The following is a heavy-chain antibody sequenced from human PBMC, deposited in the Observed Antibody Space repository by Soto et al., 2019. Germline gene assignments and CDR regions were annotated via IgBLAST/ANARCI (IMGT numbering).Heavy chain of an antibody. J-gene: IGHJ4*02. Sequence: SVKVSCKASGGTFSSYAISWVRQAPGQGLEWMGGIIPIFGTANYAQKFQGRVTITADESTSTAYMELSSLRSEDTAAYYCARDLGIAAAGKPLDYWGQGTLVTVSS. CDR3: ARDLGIAAAGKPLDY. V-gene: IGHV1-69*13. CDR2: IIPIFGTA. CDR1: GGTFSSYA. D-gene: IGHD6-13*01.